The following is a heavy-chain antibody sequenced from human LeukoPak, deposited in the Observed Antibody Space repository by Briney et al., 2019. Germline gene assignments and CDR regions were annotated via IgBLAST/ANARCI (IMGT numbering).Heavy chain of an antibody. CDR1: VLNFDDSA. J-gene: IGHJ4*02. V-gene: IGHV3-43*02. Sequence: TGGSLRVSCVASVLNFDDSAMHWVRQAPGEGLEWVSLISADGGSTFSADSVKGRFSISRDNSKNSLYLQMNSLRSEDTAMYYCAKESGKFDYWGQGTLVAVSS. CDR3: AKESGKFDY. CDR2: ISADGGST.